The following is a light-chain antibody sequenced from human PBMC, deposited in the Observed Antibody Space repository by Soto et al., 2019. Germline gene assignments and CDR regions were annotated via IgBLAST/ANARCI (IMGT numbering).Light chain of an antibody. CDR1: SSDFGSYNL. J-gene: IGLJ1*01. CDR3: CSYAGSSTLGV. Sequence: QSVLTQPASVSGSPGQSITISCTGTSSDFGSYNLVSWYQQHPGKAPKLMIYEVSKRPSGVSNRFSGSKSGNTASLTISGLQAEDEADYYCCSYAGSSTLGVFGTGTKVTVL. CDR2: EVS. V-gene: IGLV2-23*02.